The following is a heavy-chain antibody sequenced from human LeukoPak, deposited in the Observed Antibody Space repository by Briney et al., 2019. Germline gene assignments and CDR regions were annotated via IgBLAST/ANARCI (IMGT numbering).Heavy chain of an antibody. V-gene: IGHV3-74*01. CDR1: GFTFSNYW. CDR2: INIDGGST. J-gene: IGHJ4*02. Sequence: GGSLRLSCASSGFTFSNYWMHWVRQAPGKGLVCVARINIDGGSTTYADSVKGRFTISRDNAKNTLYLQRNSLRAEDTAVYYCASYRSDSRLDLCWGQGTLVTVSS. D-gene: IGHD1-7*01. CDR3: ASYRSDSRLDLC.